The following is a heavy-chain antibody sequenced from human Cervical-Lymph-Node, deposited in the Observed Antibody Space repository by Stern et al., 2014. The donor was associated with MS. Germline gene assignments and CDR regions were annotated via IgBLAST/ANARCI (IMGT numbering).Heavy chain of an antibody. CDR1: GYTFTSYA. D-gene: IGHD6-6*01. V-gene: IGHV1-8*01. CDR2: LNPNSGNT. J-gene: IGHJ3*02. Sequence: VQLVESGAEVKKPGASVKVSCKASGYTFTSYAIHWVRQATGQGLEWMGWLNPNSGNTGYAQKFQGRVTMTRNTSISTAYMELSSLRSEDTAVYYCARRSCAARPTSCAFDIWGQGTMVTVSS. CDR3: ARRSCAARPTSCAFDI.